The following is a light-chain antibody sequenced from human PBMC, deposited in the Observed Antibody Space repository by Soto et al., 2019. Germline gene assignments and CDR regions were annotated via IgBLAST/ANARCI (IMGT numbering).Light chain of an antibody. J-gene: IGKJ4*01. V-gene: IGKV3-11*01. Sequence: EIVLTQSPDTLSLSPGERATLSCRASQSVSGYLGWYQQKPGQAPRLLIYDASNRSYGVPARFRGSGSGTNFTLTIASLEPEDFAVDYCQQQSNWPSHTFGGGTRV. CDR1: QSVSGY. CDR2: DAS. CDR3: QQQSNWPSHT.